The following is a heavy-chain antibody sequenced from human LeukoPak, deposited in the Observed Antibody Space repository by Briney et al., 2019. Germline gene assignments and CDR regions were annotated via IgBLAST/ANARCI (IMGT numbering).Heavy chain of an antibody. CDR2: FDPEDGET. CDR1: GYTFTGYY. V-gene: IGHV1-24*01. CDR3: ATIYGYDSSGYRMFYFDY. D-gene: IGHD3-22*01. Sequence: ASVKVSCKASGYTFTGYYMHWVRQAPGKGLEWMGGFDPEDGETNYAQKFQGRVTMTEDTSTDTAYMELSSLRSEDTAVYYCATIYGYDSSGYRMFYFDYWGQGTLVTVSS. J-gene: IGHJ4*02.